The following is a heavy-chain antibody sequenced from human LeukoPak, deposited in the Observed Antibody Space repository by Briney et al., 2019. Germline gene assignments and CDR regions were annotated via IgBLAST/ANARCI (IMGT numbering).Heavy chain of an antibody. CDR2: IYYSGST. D-gene: IGHD1-26*01. CDR3: ARGGGSYGIGYFQH. CDR1: GGSISSYY. Sequence: SETLSLTCTVSGGSISSYYWSWIRQPPGKGLEWIGYIYYSGSTNYNPSLKSRVTISVDTSKNQFSLKLSSVTAADTAVYYCARGGGSYGIGYFQHWGQGTLVTVSS. J-gene: IGHJ1*01. V-gene: IGHV4-59*01.